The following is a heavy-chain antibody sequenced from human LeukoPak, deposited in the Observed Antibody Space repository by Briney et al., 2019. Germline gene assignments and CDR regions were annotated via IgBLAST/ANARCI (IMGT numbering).Heavy chain of an antibody. CDR3: AREIRKNYFDY. Sequence: PGGSLRLSCAASGFTFSDYNMNWVRQAPVKGLEWISYISSGSVTIAYADSVKGRFTISRDNAKNSLYLQMNSLRAEDTAVYYCAREIRKNYFDYWGQGTLVTVSS. J-gene: IGHJ4*02. CDR1: GFTFSDYN. CDR2: ISSGSVTI. V-gene: IGHV3-48*01.